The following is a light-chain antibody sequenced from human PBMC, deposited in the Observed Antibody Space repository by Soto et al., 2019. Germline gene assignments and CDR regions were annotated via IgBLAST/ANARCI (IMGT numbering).Light chain of an antibody. Sequence: QSALTQPASVSGTPGQSITISCTGSNSDVGLYDFVSWYQHHPGRAPKLIVSEVSHRPSGISNRFSGSKSGNTASLTISGLQSEDEADYYFISYTSDDVRYVFGTGTKLTVL. CDR3: ISYTSDDVRYV. J-gene: IGLJ1*01. V-gene: IGLV2-14*01. CDR2: EVS. CDR1: NSDVGLYDF.